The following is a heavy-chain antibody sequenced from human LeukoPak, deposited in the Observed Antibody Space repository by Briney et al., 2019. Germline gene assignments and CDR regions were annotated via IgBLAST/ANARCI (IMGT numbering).Heavy chain of an antibody. CDR1: GGSFSGYY. CDR2: INHSGST. Sequence: SETLSLTCAVYGGSFSGYYWSWIRQPPGKGLEWIGEINHSGSTNYNPSLKSRVTISVDTSKNQFSLKLSSVTAADTAVYYCARVPTVVTSFFDYGGQGTLVTVSS. V-gene: IGHV4-34*01. J-gene: IGHJ4*02. CDR3: ARVPTVVTSFFDY. D-gene: IGHD4-23*01.